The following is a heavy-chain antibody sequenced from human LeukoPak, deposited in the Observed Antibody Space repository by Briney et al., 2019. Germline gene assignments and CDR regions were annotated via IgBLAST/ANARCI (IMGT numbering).Heavy chain of an antibody. V-gene: IGHV3-74*01. CDR2: INSDGSST. D-gene: IGHD3-22*01. Sequence: GGSLRLSCAASGFTFSSYWMHWVRQAPGKGLVWVSRINSDGSSTSYADSVKGRFTISRDNAKNTLYLQMNSLRAEDTAVYYCARNYYDISGYYYDDAFDIWGQGTMVTVSS. CDR3: ARNYYDISGYYYDDAFDI. CDR1: GFTFSSYW. J-gene: IGHJ3*02.